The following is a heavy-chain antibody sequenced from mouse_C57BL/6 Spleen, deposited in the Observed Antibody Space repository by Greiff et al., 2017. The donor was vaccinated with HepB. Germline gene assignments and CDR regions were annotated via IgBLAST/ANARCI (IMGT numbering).Heavy chain of an antibody. D-gene: IGHD1-1*01. V-gene: IGHV1-64*01. CDR1: GYTFTSYW. CDR3: ASAVSYCGSSLNDAMDY. CDR2: IHPNSGST. J-gene: IGHJ4*01. Sequence: QVQLQQPGAELVKPGASVKLSCKASGYTFTSYWMHWVKQRPGQGLEWIGMIHPNSGSTNYNEKFKSKATLTVDKSSSTAYMQLSSLTAEDSAVYYCASAVSYCGSSLNDAMDYWGQGTSVTVSS.